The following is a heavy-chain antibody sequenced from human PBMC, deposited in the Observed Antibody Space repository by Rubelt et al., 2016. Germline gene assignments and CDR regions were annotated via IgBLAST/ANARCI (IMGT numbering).Heavy chain of an antibody. D-gene: IGHD3-22*01. CDR3: AREDPSGYSNDAFDI. CDR2: IWYDGSNK. Sequence: GESGGGLVQPGGSLRLSCAASGFTFSSYGMHWVRQAPGKGLEWVAVIWYDGSNKYYADSVKGRFTISRDNAKNSLYLQMNSLRAEDTAVYYCAREDPSGYSNDAFDIWGQGTMVTVSS. V-gene: IGHV3-33*01. J-gene: IGHJ3*02. CDR1: GFTFSSYG.